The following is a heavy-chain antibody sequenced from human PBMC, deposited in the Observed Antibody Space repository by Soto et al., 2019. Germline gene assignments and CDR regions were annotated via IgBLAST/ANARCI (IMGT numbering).Heavy chain of an antibody. CDR2: VRGGGSPI. D-gene: IGHD1-7*01. Sequence: GGSLRLSCTASGLTFSTYEVNWVRQAPGKGLEWVSYVRGGGSPILYADSVKGRFTISRDNAKNSLYLQMNSLRAEDTAIYYCASKIFGTTYFDFWGQGALVTVSS. J-gene: IGHJ4*02. CDR1: GLTFSTYE. CDR3: ASKIFGTTYFDF. V-gene: IGHV3-48*03.